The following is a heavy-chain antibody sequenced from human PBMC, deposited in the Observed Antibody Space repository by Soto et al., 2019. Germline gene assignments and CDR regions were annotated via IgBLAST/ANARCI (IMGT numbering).Heavy chain of an antibody. Sequence: PSETLSLTCTVSGGSITSYFWTWIRQPPGKGLEWIGYIYHRGNTNYNPSLKSRVTFSVDTSKNQFSLKLSSVTAADTAVYSCARDKYYDSTGTFDFWGQGTLVTVS. CDR3: ARDKYYDSTGTFDF. CDR1: GGSITSYF. CDR2: IYHRGNT. J-gene: IGHJ4*02. V-gene: IGHV4-59*01. D-gene: IGHD3-22*01.